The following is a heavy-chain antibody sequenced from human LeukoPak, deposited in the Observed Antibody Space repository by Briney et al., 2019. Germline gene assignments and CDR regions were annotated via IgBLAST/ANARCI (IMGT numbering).Heavy chain of an antibody. D-gene: IGHD5-18*01. CDR3: ARDRYSYGYYYGMDV. J-gene: IGHJ6*02. CDR2: ISWNSGSI. Sequence: GRSLRLSCAASGFTFDDYAMHWVRQAPGKGLEWVSGISWNSGSIGYADSVKGRFTISRDNAKNSLYLQMNSLRAEDTAVYYCARDRYSYGYYYGMDVWGQGTTVTVSS. V-gene: IGHV3-9*01. CDR1: GFTFDDYA.